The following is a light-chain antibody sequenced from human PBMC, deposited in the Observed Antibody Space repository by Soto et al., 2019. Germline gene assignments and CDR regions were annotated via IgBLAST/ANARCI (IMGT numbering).Light chain of an antibody. CDR3: QQYGSSLPIT. Sequence: EFVLTQSPGTLSLSPGERATLSCRASQSVRSSYLAWYQQKPGQAPRLLIYGASSRATGIPGRFSGSGSGTDFTLTISRLEPEDFAVYYCQQYGSSLPITFGQGTRLEIK. CDR1: QSVRSSY. V-gene: IGKV3-20*01. CDR2: GAS. J-gene: IGKJ5*01.